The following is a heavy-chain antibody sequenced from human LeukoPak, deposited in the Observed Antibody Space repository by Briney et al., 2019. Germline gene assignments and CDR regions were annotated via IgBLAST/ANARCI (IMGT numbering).Heavy chain of an antibody. Sequence: GGSLRLSCTASGFSFSDNFMGWIRQAPGKGLQWVSYINSGGDMIYYSDAVKGRFSISRDNSKTSLYLQMNRLRVDDTAVYFCARGAYGWTFNPWGQGTLVSVSS. V-gene: IGHV3-11*01. J-gene: IGHJ5*02. D-gene: IGHD3-10*01. CDR1: GFSFSDNF. CDR3: ARGAYGWTFNP. CDR2: INSGGDMI.